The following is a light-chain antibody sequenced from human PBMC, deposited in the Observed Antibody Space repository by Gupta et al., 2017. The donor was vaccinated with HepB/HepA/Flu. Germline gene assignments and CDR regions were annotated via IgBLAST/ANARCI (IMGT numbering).Light chain of an antibody. CDR2: LGS. J-gene: IGKJ1*01. CDR1: QSLLHSNGYNY. Sequence: DIVMTQSPLSLPVTPGEPGSISCRSSQSLLHSNGYNYLDWYLQKPGQSPQLLIYLGSNRASGVPDRFSGSGSGTDFTLKISRVEAEDVGVYYCMQALQTQWTFGQGTKVEIK. V-gene: IGKV2-28*01. CDR3: MQALQTQWT.